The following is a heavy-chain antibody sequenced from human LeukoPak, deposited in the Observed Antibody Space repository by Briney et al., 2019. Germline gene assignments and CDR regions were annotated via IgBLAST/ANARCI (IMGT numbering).Heavy chain of an antibody. CDR2: IGGSGGTT. V-gene: IGHV3-23*01. J-gene: IGHJ4*02. Sequence: GGSLRLSCAASGFTFRSYAMSWVRQAPGKGLEWVSGIGGSGGTTYDADSVKGRFAISRDNSKNTLYLQMNSLRAEDTAVYYCATFQGYFDYWGQGTLVTVAS. CDR3: ATFQGYFDY. CDR1: GFTFRSYA.